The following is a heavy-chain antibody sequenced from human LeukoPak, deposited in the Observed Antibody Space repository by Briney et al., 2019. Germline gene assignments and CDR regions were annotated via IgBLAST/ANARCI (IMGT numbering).Heavy chain of an antibody. J-gene: IGHJ4*02. D-gene: IGHD3-22*01. CDR2: ISAYNGNT. CDR1: GYTFTSYG. CDR3: ARVTTSEYYFDY. Sequence: ASVKVSCKASGYTFTSYGISWVRQAPGQGLEWMGWISAYNGNTNYAQKLQGRVTVTTDTSTSTAYMELRSLRSEDTALYYCARVTTSEYYFDYWGQGTLVTVSS. V-gene: IGHV1-18*01.